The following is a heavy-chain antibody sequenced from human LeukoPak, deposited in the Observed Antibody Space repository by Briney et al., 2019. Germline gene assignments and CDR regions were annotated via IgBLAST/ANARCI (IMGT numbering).Heavy chain of an antibody. V-gene: IGHV4-39*07. Sequence: SETLSLTCTVSGGSISSSSYYWGWIRQPPGKGLEWIGSIYYSGSTYYNPSLKSRVTISVDTSKNQFSLKLSSVTAADTAVYYCAGVGYCTNGVCQPRRYYFDYWGQGTLVTVSS. CDR1: GGSISSSSYY. CDR3: AGVGYCTNGVCQPRRYYFDY. J-gene: IGHJ4*02. D-gene: IGHD2-8*01. CDR2: IYYSGST.